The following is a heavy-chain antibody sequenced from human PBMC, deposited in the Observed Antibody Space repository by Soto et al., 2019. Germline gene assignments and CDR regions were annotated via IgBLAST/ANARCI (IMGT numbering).Heavy chain of an antibody. J-gene: IGHJ5*02. CDR1: GGSISSSSYY. Sequence: PSETLALTCTVSGGSISSSSYYWGWIRKPPGKGLEWIGSIYYSGSTYYNPSLKSRVTISVDTSKNQFSLKLSSVTAADTAVYYCARVPTYYQDSIGYQPFHPWGQGTLVTVSS. CDR3: ARVPTYYQDSIGYQPFHP. CDR2: IYYSGST. D-gene: IGHD3-22*01. V-gene: IGHV4-39*07.